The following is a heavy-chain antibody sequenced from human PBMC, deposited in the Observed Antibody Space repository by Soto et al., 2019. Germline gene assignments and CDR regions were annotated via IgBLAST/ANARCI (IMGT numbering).Heavy chain of an antibody. CDR2: IYYIVST. V-gene: IGHV4-59*08. Sequence: QVQLQESGPGLVKPSETLSLTCTVSGGSISTYYWRWIRQPPGKGLEWIGYIYYIVSTNYDPSLKSRVTISVDTSNNQFSRRLSSLTAADTSVYYCARQYCSATSCYPDYWGQGTLVTVSS. J-gene: IGHJ4*02. CDR1: GGSISTYY. CDR3: ARQYCSATSCYPDY. D-gene: IGHD2-2*01.